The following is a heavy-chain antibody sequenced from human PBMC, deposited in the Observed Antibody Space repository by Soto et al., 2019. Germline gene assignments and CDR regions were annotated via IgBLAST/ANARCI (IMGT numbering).Heavy chain of an antibody. CDR2: IYYNAIT. V-gene: IGHV4-61*08. Sequence: QVKLQESGPGLVKPSETLSLTCTVSGDSVSSGAYYRSWVRQPPGKGLEWIGYIYYNAITNYNPSLKSRVTLVADTSKSEISLTLNSVTAADTAVYYCARANIAAAGTIFDPWGQGVLVTVSA. CDR1: GDSVSSGAYY. D-gene: IGHD6-13*01. CDR3: ARANIAAAGTIFDP. J-gene: IGHJ5*02.